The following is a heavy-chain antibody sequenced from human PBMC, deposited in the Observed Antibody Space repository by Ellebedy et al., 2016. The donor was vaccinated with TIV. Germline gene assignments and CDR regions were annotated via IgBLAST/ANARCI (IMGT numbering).Heavy chain of an antibody. D-gene: IGHD1-1*01. V-gene: IGHV3-23*01. CDR2: ISDDGFST. CDR1: GFSFSSFA. Sequence: GESLKISCTASGFSFSSFAMSWARQASGKGLEWVSHISDDGFSTYNADSVKGRFTISRDNSRSTAYLQMDSLRRDDAAVYYCARSLRDANEVWGQGTQVTVS. J-gene: IGHJ4*02. CDR3: ARSLRDANEV.